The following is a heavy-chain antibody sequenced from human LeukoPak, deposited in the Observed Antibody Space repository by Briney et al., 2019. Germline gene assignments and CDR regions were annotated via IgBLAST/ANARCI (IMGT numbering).Heavy chain of an antibody. V-gene: IGHV3-21*01. CDR3: ARETYYDSSGYYWEVFDY. Sequence: GGSLRLSCAASGFTFSSYSMNWVRQAPGKGLEWVSSISSSSSYIYYADSVKGRFTISRDNAKNSLYLQMNSLRAEDTAVYYCARETYYDSSGYYWEVFDYWGQGTLVTVSS. D-gene: IGHD3-22*01. J-gene: IGHJ4*02. CDR2: ISSSSSYI. CDR1: GFTFSSYS.